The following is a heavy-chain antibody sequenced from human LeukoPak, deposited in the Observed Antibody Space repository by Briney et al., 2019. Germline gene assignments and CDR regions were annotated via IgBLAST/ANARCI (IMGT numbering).Heavy chain of an antibody. CDR1: GFTFSSYA. J-gene: IGHJ4*02. CDR2: IYSGGST. CDR3: ARDSYPAY. Sequence: GGSLRLSCAASGFTFSSYAMSWVRQAPGKGLEWVSVIYSGGSTYYADSVKGRFTISRDNSKNTLYLQMNSLRAEDTAVYYCARDSYPAYWGQGTLVTVSS. D-gene: IGHD2-2*01. V-gene: IGHV3-53*01.